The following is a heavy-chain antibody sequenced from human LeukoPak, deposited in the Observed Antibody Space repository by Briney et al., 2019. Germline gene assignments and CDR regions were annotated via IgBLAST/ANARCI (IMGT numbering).Heavy chain of an antibody. CDR1: GGRLTSYF. CDR2: LHYRGST. D-gene: IGHD1-26*01. CDR3: ARDWWEGELPHDAFDI. J-gene: IGHJ3*02. V-gene: IGHV4-59*12. Sequence: PLGALSVTCAVAGGRLTSYFWGSIRQPPRNCLAWLGSLHYRGSTNYNPSLESRVTISVDTSKNQFSLKLSSVTAADTAVYYCARDWWEGELPHDAFDIWGQGTMVTVSS.